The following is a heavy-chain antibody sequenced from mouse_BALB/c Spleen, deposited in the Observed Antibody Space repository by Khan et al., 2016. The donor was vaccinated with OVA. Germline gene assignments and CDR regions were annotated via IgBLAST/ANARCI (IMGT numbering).Heavy chain of an antibody. Sequence: QVQLQQSGAELARPGASVKMSCKTSGYTFTDYTINWMRQRPGKGLEWIGEISPGSDHTFYNEKFRGKATLTADKSSRTAYMQLSSLTSEDSTDYFCTGEGGAVFPYWGQGTLVTVST. V-gene: IGHV1-77*01. CDR3: TGEGGAVFPY. CDR1: GYTFTDYT. J-gene: IGHJ3*01. CDR2: ISPGSDHT.